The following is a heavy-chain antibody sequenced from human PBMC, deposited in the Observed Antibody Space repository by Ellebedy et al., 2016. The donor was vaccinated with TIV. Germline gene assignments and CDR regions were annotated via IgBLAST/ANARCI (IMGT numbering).Heavy chain of an antibody. CDR3: ARGGPTAMVTPHYYYYGMDI. J-gene: IGHJ6*02. CDR2: IYPGNSDT. Sequence: GESLKISXMGSGYSFTSYWIAWVRQMPGKGLEWMGMIYPGNSDTRYSPSFQGQVTISAEKSISTAYLQWGSLKASDTAMYYCARGGPTAMVTPHYYYYGMDIWGQGTTVTVSS. V-gene: IGHV5-51*01. D-gene: IGHD5-18*01. CDR1: GYSFTSYW.